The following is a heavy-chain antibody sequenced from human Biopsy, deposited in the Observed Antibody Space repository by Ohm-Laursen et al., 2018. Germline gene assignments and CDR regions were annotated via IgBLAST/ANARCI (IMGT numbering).Heavy chain of an antibody. D-gene: IGHD1-26*01. CDR1: GDSIRNYY. Sequence: TLSLTCTVSGDSIRNYYWGWIRQAAGKGLEWIGRIYPGGGTIYNPSLKSRVTISVDTSMNHLSLRLTSVTAADTAVYYCARHAPSYSGSYWRYFDLWGRGTLVTVSS. CDR3: ARHAPSYSGSYWRYFDL. CDR2: IYPGGGT. V-gene: IGHV4-4*07. J-gene: IGHJ2*01.